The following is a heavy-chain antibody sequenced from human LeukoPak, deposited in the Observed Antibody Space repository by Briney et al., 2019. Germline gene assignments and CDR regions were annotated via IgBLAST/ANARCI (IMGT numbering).Heavy chain of an antibody. Sequence: SETLSLTCSVSGGSVNSVNYYWGWIRQSPGKGLEWIGSVFYSGSTYYSPSHESRVTVSLDTSKNQFSLKLNSLTAADTAVYFCARGGGGYAGYYFDYWGQGILITVSS. CDR2: VFYSGST. D-gene: IGHD3-16*01. CDR1: GGSVNSVNYY. J-gene: IGHJ4*02. V-gene: IGHV4-39*07. CDR3: ARGGGGYAGYYFDY.